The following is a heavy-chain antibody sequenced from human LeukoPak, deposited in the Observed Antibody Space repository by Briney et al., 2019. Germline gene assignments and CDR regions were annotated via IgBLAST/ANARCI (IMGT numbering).Heavy chain of an antibody. J-gene: IGHJ4*02. CDR1: GGSISSISYY. D-gene: IGHD3-10*01. V-gene: IGHV4-39*01. Sequence: SETLSLTCTVSGGSISSISYYWGWIRQPPGKGLEWIGSIDYSGSIHNNQSLKSRVTISADMSENEFSLRLSSVTAADTAVYYCARQKIIVRGVISYFDSWGQGNLATVSS. CDR2: IDYSGSI. CDR3: ARQKIIVRGVISYFDS.